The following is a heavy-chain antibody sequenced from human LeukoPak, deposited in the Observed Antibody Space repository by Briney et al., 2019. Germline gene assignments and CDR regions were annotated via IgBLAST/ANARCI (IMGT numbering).Heavy chain of an antibody. CDR2: IYYSGST. Sequence: SETLSLTCTVSGGSISSYYWSWIRQPPGKGLEWIGYIYYSGSTNYNASLKSRVTISVDTSKNQFSLKLSSVTAADTAVYYCPRDRLYYGSGSYPTGSAYYYYMDVWGKGTTVTISS. CDR3: PRDRLYYGSGSYPTGSAYYYYMDV. D-gene: IGHD3-10*01. V-gene: IGHV4-59*01. CDR1: GGSISSYY. J-gene: IGHJ6*03.